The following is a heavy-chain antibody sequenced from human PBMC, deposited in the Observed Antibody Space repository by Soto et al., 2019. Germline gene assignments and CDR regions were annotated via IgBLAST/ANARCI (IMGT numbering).Heavy chain of an antibody. Sequence: EVQLLESGGGLVQPGGSLRLSCAASGFTFSSYAMSWVRQAPGKGLEWVSAISGSGGSRYYADSVKGRFTISRDNSKNTLYLQMNSLRAEDTAVYYCAKWALYCSGGSCYGDSYYYGMDVWGQGTTVTVSS. CDR3: AKWALYCSGGSCYGDSYYYGMDV. V-gene: IGHV3-23*01. CDR2: ISGSGGSR. J-gene: IGHJ6*02. D-gene: IGHD2-15*01. CDR1: GFTFSSYA.